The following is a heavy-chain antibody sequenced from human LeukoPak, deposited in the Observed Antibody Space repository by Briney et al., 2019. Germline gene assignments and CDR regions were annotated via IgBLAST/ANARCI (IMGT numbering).Heavy chain of an antibody. CDR2: ISYSGST. CDR1: GGSISSYY. Sequence: SETLSLTCTVSGGSISSYYWNWIRQPPGKGLEWIGYISYSGSTNHNASLKSRVTISIDTSKNQFSLRLSSVTAADTAIYYCARTMRAFDIWGQGTMVTVSS. D-gene: IGHD3-22*01. CDR3: ARTMRAFDI. V-gene: IGHV4-59*01. J-gene: IGHJ3*02.